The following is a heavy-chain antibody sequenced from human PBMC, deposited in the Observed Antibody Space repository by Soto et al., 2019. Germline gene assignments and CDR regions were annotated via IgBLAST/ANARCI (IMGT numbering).Heavy chain of an antibody. CDR2: IRDKAHSYST. CDR3: VSTIPPGTTTYFDY. D-gene: IGHD1-1*01. Sequence: GGSLRLSCAVSGYTFGDHYIDWVRQAPGKGLEWVGRIRDKAHSYSTTYAASVKGRLTLSRDDSKNSVYLQMHSLKTEDTAVYYCVSTIPPGTTTYFDYWGQGTLVTVSS. J-gene: IGHJ4*02. V-gene: IGHV3-72*01. CDR1: GYTFGDHY.